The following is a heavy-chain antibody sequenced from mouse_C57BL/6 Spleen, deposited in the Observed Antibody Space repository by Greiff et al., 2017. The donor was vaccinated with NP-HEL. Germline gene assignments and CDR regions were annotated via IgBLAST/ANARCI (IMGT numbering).Heavy chain of an antibody. Sequence: EVQLQQSGTVLARPGASVKMSCKTSGYTFTSYWMHWVKQRPGQGLEWIGAIYPGNSDTSYNQKFKGKAKLTAVTSASTAYMELSSLTNEDSAVYYCTRGYGYDDAMDYWGQGTSVTVSS. V-gene: IGHV1-5*01. J-gene: IGHJ4*01. CDR2: IYPGNSDT. CDR1: GYTFTSYW. CDR3: TRGYGYDDAMDY. D-gene: IGHD2-2*01.